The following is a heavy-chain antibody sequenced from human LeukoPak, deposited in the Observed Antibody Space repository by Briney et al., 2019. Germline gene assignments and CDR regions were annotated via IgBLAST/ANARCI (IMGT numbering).Heavy chain of an antibody. D-gene: IGHD3-3*01. Sequence: PGGSLRLSCAASGFTFSSYGMHWVRQAPGKGLEWVSYISSSGSSIYYAASVKGRFTISRDNAKNSLYLQMHSLRAEDTAVYYCARDSGDYDFWSDYWGQGTLVTVSS. CDR2: ISSSGSSI. CDR3: ARDSGDYDFWSDY. V-gene: IGHV3-48*01. J-gene: IGHJ4*02. CDR1: GFTFSSYG.